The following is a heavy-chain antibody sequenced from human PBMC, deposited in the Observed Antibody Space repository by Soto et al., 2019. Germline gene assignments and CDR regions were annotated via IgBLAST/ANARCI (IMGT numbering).Heavy chain of an antibody. CDR3: TKDVEGGSLVRGAFDY. D-gene: IGHD1-26*01. V-gene: IGHV3-23*01. J-gene: IGHJ4*02. CDR1: RFTFTSYA. CDR2: ISASGGAT. Sequence: EVELLESGGGLVQPGGSLRLSCVASRFTFTSYAMSWVRQAPGKGLEWVAAISASGGATIHADSVKGRLTISRDNYKNTLYLQMNSLRAEDTAVYYCTKDVEGGSLVRGAFDYWGQGTQVTVSS.